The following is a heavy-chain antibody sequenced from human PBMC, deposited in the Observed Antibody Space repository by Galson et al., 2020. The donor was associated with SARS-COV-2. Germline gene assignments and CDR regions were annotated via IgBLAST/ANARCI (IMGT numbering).Heavy chain of an antibody. V-gene: IGHV4-38-2*01. CDR2: IYPSGST. CDR3: ARQGVNMIVLVTVPGWFFDL. Sequence: SQTLSLTCAVSGYSISTTNYWGWVRHPPGKGLEWIGSIYPSGSTYYNPSLKSRVTISLDTSRNQFSLTLHSVTAADTALYYCARQGVNMIVLVTVPGWFFDLWGRGTLVSVSS. J-gene: IGHJ2*01. D-gene: IGHD3-22*01. CDR1: GYSISTTNY.